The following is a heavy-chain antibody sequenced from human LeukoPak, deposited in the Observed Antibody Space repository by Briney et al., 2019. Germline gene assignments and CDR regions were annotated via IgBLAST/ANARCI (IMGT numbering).Heavy chain of an antibody. J-gene: IGHJ3*02. V-gene: IGHV4-61*02. CDR2: IYTSGST. Sequence: SQTLSLTCTVSGGSISSGGYYWSWIRQPTGKGLEWIGRIYTSGSTNYNPSLKSRVTMSVDTSKNQFSLKLSSVTAADTAVYYCARAVIIAAAGRRVNAFDIWGQGTMVTVSS. CDR1: GGSISSGGYY. CDR3: ARAVIIAAAGRRVNAFDI. D-gene: IGHD6-13*01.